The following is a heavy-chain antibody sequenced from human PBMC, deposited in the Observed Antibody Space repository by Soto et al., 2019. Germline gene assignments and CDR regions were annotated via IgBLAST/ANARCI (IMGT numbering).Heavy chain of an antibody. V-gene: IGHV3-23*01. CDR2: ISGSGGST. CDR3: AKDGNPIPYLTGYYRLGWFDP. D-gene: IGHD3-9*01. Sequence: PGGSLRLSCAASGFTFSSYAMSWVRQAPGKGLEWVSAISGSGGSTYYADSMKGRFTISRDNSKNTLYLQMNSLRAEDTAVYYCAKDGNPIPYLTGYYRLGWFDPWGQGTLVTVSS. CDR1: GFTFSSYA. J-gene: IGHJ5*02.